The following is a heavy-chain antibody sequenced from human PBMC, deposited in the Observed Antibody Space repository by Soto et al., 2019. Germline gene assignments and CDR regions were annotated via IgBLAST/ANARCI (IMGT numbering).Heavy chain of an antibody. CDR1: GFNFNTYS. D-gene: IGHD1-26*01. J-gene: IGHJ6*02. CDR3: AGERSALPGARDAMDV. V-gene: IGHV3-21*02. CDR2: ISTSGGYK. Sequence: EVRLVESGGGLVKPGGSLRVSCAASGFNFNTYSMNWVRQAPGKGLEWVSFISTSGGYKYYADSVRGRFTISRDNAKKSVYLEMNSLTAVDPAVYYCAGERSALPGARDAMDVWGQGTTVTVSS.